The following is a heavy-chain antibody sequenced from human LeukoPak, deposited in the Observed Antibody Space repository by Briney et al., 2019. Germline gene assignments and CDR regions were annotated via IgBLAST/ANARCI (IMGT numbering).Heavy chain of an antibody. CDR3: GRIPLGGQTVDY. CDR2: IWYDGSNK. V-gene: IGHV3-33*01. Sequence: GGSLRLSCAASGFTFSNYGMHWVRQAPGRGLEWVALIWYDGSNKCYADSVKGRFTISRDNSNNALYLQMNSLRAEDTAVYYCGRIPLGGQTVDYWGQGTLVTVSS. D-gene: IGHD3-16*01. J-gene: IGHJ4*02. CDR1: GFTFSNYG.